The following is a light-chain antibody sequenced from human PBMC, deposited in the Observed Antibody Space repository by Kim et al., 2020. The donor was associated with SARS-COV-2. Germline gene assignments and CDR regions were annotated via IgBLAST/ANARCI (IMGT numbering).Light chain of an antibody. J-gene: IGLJ3*02. CDR1: SLRSYY. CDR2: GKN. CDR3: NSRDNSDNHLV. Sequence: SSELTQDPAVSVALGQTVRITCQGDSLRSYYASWYQQKPGQAPVLVIYGKNNRPSGIPDRFSGSSSGNTVSLTITGAQAEDEADYYCNSRDNSDNHLVFG. V-gene: IGLV3-19*01.